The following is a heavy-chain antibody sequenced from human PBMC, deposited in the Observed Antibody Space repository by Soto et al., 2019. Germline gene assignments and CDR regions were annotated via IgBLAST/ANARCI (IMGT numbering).Heavy chain of an antibody. CDR1: GFTFSNEN. V-gene: IGHV3-21*06. CDR3: ARDPPLSMIVLVGVDDF. CDR2: ISSRSTFI. J-gene: IGHJ4*02. Sequence: EVQLVESGGGLVKPGGSLRLSCAVSGFTFSNENMNWVRQAPGKGLEWVSSISSRSTFINYADSVKGRFTISRDNDKSSLYLQMNSLRAEDTAVYYCARDPPLSMIVLVGVDDFWGQGTLVTVSS. D-gene: IGHD3-22*01.